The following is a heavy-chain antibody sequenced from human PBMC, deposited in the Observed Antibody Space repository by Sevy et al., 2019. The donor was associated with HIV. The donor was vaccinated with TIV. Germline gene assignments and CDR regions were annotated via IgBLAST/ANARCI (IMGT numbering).Heavy chain of an antibody. V-gene: IGHV1-18*01. D-gene: IGHD2-15*01. CDR3: ARKGYCSGGSYYWGVYYYYYYGMDV. CDR2: ISAYNGNT. J-gene: IGHJ6*02. CDR1: GYTFTSYG. Sequence: ASVKVSCKASGYTFTSYGISWVRQAPGQGLEWMGWISAYNGNTNYAQKLQGRVTMTTDTSTSTAYMELRSLRSDDTAVYYCARKGYCSGGSYYWGVYYYYYYGMDVWGQGTTVTVSS.